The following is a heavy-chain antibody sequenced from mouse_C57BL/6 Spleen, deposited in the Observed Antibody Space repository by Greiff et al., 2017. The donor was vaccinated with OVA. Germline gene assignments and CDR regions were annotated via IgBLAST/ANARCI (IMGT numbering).Heavy chain of an antibody. CDR1: GFTFSSYA. Sequence: EVMLVESGEGLVKPGGSLKLSCAASGFTFSSYAMSWVRQTPEKRLAWVAYISSGGDYIYYADTVKGRFTISRDNARNTLYLQMSSLKSEDTAMYYCTRALITTVVAHYFDYWGQGTTLTVSS. D-gene: IGHD1-1*01. J-gene: IGHJ2*01. CDR2: ISSGGDYI. V-gene: IGHV5-9-1*02. CDR3: TRALITTVVAHYFDY.